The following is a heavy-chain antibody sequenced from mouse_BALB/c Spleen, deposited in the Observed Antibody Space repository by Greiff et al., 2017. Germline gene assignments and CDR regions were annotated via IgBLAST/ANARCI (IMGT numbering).Heavy chain of an antibody. V-gene: IGHV8-12*01. D-gene: IGHD2-3*01. Sequence: ESGPGLVQPSQSLSITCTVSGFSLTSYGVHWVRQSPGKGLEWLAHIYWDDDKRYNPSLKSRLTISKDTSSNQVFLKITSVDTADTATYYCARRGGIYDGYPVYFDYWGQGTTLTVSS. CDR3: ARRGGIYDGYPVYFDY. CDR2: IYWDDDK. J-gene: IGHJ2*01. CDR1: GFSLTSYG.